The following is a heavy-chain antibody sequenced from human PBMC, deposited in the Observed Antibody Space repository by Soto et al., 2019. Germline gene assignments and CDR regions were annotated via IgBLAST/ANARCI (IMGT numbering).Heavy chain of an antibody. Sequence: SETLSLTCTVSGGSISSYYWSWIRQPPGKGLEWIGYIYYSGSTNYNPSLKSRVTISVDTSKNQFSLKLSSVTAADTAVYYCARKTAAGSPHDYWGQGTLVTVS. D-gene: IGHD6-13*01. V-gene: IGHV4-59*08. J-gene: IGHJ4*02. CDR2: IYYSGST. CDR1: GGSISSYY. CDR3: ARKTAAGSPHDY.